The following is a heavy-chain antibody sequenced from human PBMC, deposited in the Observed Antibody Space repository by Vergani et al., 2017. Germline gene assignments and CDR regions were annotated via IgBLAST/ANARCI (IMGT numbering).Heavy chain of an antibody. CDR2: INPSGGST. Sequence: QVQLVQSGAEVKKPGASVKVSCKASGYTFTSYDINWVRQAPGQGLEWMGIINPSGGSTSYAQKFQGRVTMTRDTSTSTVYMELSSLRSEDTAVYYCARDLGSSSFSYYYGMDVWGQGTTVTVSS. V-gene: IGHV1-46*03. CDR3: ARDLGSSSFSYYYGMDV. J-gene: IGHJ6*02. D-gene: IGHD6-6*01. CDR1: GYTFTSYD.